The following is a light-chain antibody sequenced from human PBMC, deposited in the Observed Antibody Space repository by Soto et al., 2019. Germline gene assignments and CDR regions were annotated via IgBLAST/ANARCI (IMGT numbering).Light chain of an antibody. J-gene: IGKJ4*01. CDR2: WAS. CDR1: QSVLYSSNNKNY. CDR3: QQYYSPLLT. V-gene: IGKV4-1*01. Sequence: DIVMTQTPDSLAVSLGERATINCKSSQSVLYSSNNKNYLAWCQQKPGQPPKLLIYWASTRESGVPDRFSGSGSGTDFTLTISSLQAEDVAVYYCQQYYSPLLTFGGGTKVEIK.